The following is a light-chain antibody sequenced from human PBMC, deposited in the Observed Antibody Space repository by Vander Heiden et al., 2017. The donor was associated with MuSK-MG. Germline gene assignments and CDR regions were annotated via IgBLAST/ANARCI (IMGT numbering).Light chain of an antibody. J-gene: IGLJ1*01. CDR1: SSDVGGYNL. CDR2: EGR. V-gene: IGLV2-14*01. CDR3: SSYTSSSTQI. Sequence: QSALTQPASVSGSPGQSITISCTGTSSDVGGYNLVSGYQQHPGKAPKLMVYEGRNRPSGVSNRFSGSKSGNPASLTISGLQAEDEADYYCSSYTSSSTQILGTGTKVTVL.